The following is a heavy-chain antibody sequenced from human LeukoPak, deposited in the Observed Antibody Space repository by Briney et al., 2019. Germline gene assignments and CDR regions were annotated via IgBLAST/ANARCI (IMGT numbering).Heavy chain of an antibody. D-gene: IGHD6-13*01. CDR2: ISWNSGSR. V-gene: IGHV3-9*01. CDR3: AKDGGRAGIDY. CDR1: GFTFDDYA. Sequence: PGRSLRLSCAASGFTFDDYAIHWVRQAPGNGLEGVSGISWNSGSRGYADSVKGRFTISRDNPKNSLYLQMNSLRAEDTALYYCAKDGGRAGIDYWGQGTLVTVSS. J-gene: IGHJ4*02.